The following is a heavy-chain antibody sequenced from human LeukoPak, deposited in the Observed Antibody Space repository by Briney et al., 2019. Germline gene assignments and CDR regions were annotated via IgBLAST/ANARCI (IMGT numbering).Heavy chain of an antibody. J-gene: IGHJ4*02. CDR3: AGGGSGWYSDY. Sequence: GGSLRLSCAASGFIFSSYWMHWVRQAPGKGLVWVSRINTDGSSTNYADSVKGRFTISRDNAKNTLYLQMNSLRAEDTAVYYCAGGGSGWYSDYWGQGTLVTVSS. CDR1: GFIFSSYW. CDR2: INTDGSST. D-gene: IGHD6-19*01. V-gene: IGHV3-74*01.